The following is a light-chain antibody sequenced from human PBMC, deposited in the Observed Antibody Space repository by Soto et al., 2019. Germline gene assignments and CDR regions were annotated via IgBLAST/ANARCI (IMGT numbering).Light chain of an antibody. CDR3: SSYTSSSTLVV. J-gene: IGLJ2*01. CDR1: SSDVGGYNY. CDR2: DVN. Sequence: SALTQPASVSGSPGQSITISCTGTSSDVGGYNYVSWYQQQPGKAPKLMIYDVNNRPSGVSNRFSGSKSGNTASLTIAGLQAEDEADYYCSSYTSSSTLVVFGGGTKLTVL. V-gene: IGLV2-14*01.